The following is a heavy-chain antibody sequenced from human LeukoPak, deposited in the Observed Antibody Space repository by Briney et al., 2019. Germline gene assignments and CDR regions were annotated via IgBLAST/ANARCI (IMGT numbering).Heavy chain of an antibody. CDR1: GFTFSNYA. Sequence: PGGSLTLSCAASGFTFSNYAMTWVRQAPGKGLEWVSALSGDGGITYYADSVKGRFTISRDNSKNTLYLQMSSLRAEDTAVYYCAKNCGGSCYQAIAYWGQGTLLSVSS. CDR2: LSGDGGIT. J-gene: IGHJ4*02. CDR3: AKNCGGSCYQAIAY. D-gene: IGHD2-15*01. V-gene: IGHV3-23*01.